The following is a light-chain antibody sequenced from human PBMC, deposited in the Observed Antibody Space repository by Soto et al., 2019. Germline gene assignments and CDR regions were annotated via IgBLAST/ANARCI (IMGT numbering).Light chain of an antibody. CDR1: QNIRTY. J-gene: IGKJ1*01. V-gene: IGKV1-39*01. CDR2: SAS. Sequence: DIQMTQTPYSLSASVGDSVTITCRASQNIRTYLNWYQQKPGRAPKLLIHSASALPSGVPSRFSGSGSGTEFTLTIASLQPDDFATYYCQQYETFSGTFGPGTKVDIK. CDR3: QQYETFSGT.